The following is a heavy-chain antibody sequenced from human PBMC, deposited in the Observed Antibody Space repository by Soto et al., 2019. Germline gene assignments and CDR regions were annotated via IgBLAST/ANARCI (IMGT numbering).Heavy chain of an antibody. V-gene: IGHV5-51*01. CDR1: GYSFTNYW. D-gene: IGHD6-13*01. CDR2: IYPDDSDT. Sequence: GEALQISGNVSGYSFTNYWIGWVSQMPGKGLECMGIIYPDDSDTRYSPSFQGQVTISADKSISTAYLQWSSLKASDTAMYYCARTAAAGKYYYGMDVWGQGTTVTVSS. J-gene: IGHJ6*02. CDR3: ARTAAAGKYYYGMDV.